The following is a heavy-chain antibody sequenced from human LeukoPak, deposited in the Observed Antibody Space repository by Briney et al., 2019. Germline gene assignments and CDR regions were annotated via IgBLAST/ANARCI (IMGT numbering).Heavy chain of an antibody. CDR1: GGSISSSSYY. CDR2: IYYSGST. D-gene: IGHD5-18*01. CDR3: ARGRGYSYHHHFDY. J-gene: IGHJ4*02. V-gene: IGHV4-39*07. Sequence: PSETLSLTCTVSGGSISSSSYYWGWIRQPPGKGLEWIGSIYYSGSTYYNPSLESRVTISVDTSKNQFSLKLSSVTAADTAVYYCARGRGYSYHHHFDYWGQGTLVTVSS.